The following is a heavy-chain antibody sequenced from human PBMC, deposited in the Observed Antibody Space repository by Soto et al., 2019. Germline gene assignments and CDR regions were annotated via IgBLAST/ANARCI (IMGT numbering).Heavy chain of an antibody. CDR3: ARGSCNRFGETYLNYMDV. CDR1: GGSFSGYY. Sequence: SETLSLTCAVYGGSFSGYYWSWIRQPPGKGLEWIGEISHSGSTNYNPSLKSRVTISVDTSKNQFSLKLSSVTAADTAVYYCARGSCNRFGETYLNYMDVWGKGTTVTVSS. D-gene: IGHD3-10*01. J-gene: IGHJ6*03. CDR2: ISHSGST. V-gene: IGHV4-34*01.